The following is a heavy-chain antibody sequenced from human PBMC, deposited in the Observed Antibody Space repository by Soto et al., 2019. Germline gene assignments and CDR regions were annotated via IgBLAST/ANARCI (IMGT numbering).Heavy chain of an antibody. V-gene: IGHV6-1*01. CDR3: TGITWFRGMDV. D-gene: IGHD3-10*01. J-gene: IGHJ6*02. CDR2: TYYKSKWNN. Sequence: SQTLSLPCAISGDSVSSNSSACNFIRQSPSRGLEWLGRTYYKSKWNNDYALSVKSRITINPDTSKSQFSLHLYSVTPEDTAVYYCTGITWFRGMDVWGQGTPVTVS. CDR1: GDSVSSNSSA.